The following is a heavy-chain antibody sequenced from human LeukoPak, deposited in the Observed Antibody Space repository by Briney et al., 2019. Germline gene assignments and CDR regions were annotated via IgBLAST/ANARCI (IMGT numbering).Heavy chain of an antibody. CDR1: GFTFSSYG. CDR2: IWYDGSNK. CDR3: ASSYYYDSSGYLDY. D-gene: IGHD3-22*01. J-gene: IGHJ4*02. V-gene: IGHV3-33*01. Sequence: PGGSLRLSCAASGFTFSSYGMHWVRQAPGKGLEWVAVIWYDGSNKYYADSVKGRFTISRDNSENTLYLQMNSLRAEDTAVYYCASSYYYDSSGYLDYWGQGTLVTVSS.